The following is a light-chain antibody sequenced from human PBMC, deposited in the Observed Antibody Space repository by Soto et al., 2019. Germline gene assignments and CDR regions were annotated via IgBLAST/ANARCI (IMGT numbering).Light chain of an antibody. CDR2: GNS. CDR3: QSYDSSLSGSYV. V-gene: IGLV1-40*01. J-gene: IGLJ1*01. Sequence: QAVVTQPPSASGAPGQRVTISCTGSSSNIGAGYDVHWYQQLPGTAPKLLIYGNSNRPSGVPDRFSGSKSGTSASLAITGLQAEDEADYYCQSYDSSLSGSYVFGTGTKVTVL. CDR1: SSNIGAGYD.